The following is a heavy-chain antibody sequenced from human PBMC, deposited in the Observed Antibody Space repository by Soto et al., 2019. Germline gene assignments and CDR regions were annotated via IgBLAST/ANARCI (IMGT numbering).Heavy chain of an antibody. Sequence: ASVKVSCKASGYTFISYGISWVLQAPGQGLEWMGWISAHSGNTKYVEKFKDRVTMTIDTSTSTAYMELRSLRSDDTAIYYCARHPGGTPLYSGYDYYFDYWGLGTLVTVSS. CDR3: ARHPGGTPLYSGYDYYFDY. J-gene: IGHJ4*02. CDR1: GYTFISYG. D-gene: IGHD5-12*01. CDR2: ISAHSGNT. V-gene: IGHV1-18*01.